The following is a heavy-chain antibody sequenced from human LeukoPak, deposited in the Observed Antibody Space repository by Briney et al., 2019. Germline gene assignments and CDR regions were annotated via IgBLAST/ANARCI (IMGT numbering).Heavy chain of an antibody. J-gene: IGHJ4*02. Sequence: GGSLRLSCVASGFTFNNYGMHWVRQAPGKGLEWVSGIRVSGSTYYPDSVTGRFTISRDNSENTLYLQMSGLRAEDTAIYYCAKGTGDTAYYFDFWGQGVLVTVSS. CDR1: GFTFNNYG. V-gene: IGHV3-23*01. D-gene: IGHD7-27*01. CDR2: IRVSGST. CDR3: AKGTGDTAYYFDF.